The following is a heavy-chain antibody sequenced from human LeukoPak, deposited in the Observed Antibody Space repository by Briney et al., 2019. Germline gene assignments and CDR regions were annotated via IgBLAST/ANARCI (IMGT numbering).Heavy chain of an antibody. CDR2: ISSSSSYI. CDR1: GFTFSSYA. CDR3: ARDGEEYSSSEDAFDI. J-gene: IGHJ3*02. D-gene: IGHD6-6*01. Sequence: GGSLRLSCAASGFTFSSYAMNWVRQAPGKGLEGVSSISSSSSYIYYADSVKGRFTISRDNAKNSLYLQMNSLRAEDTAVYYCARDGEEYSSSEDAFDIWGQGTMVTVSS. V-gene: IGHV3-21*01.